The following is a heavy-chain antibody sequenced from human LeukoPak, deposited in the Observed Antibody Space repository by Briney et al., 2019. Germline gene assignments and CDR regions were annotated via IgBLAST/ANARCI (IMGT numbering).Heavy chain of an antibody. V-gene: IGHV4-59*01. D-gene: IGHD5-24*01. CDR2: IYYSGST. CDR1: VRSISSYY. Sequence: SETLSLTCAVSVRSISSYYWSWLRQPPGKGLEWIGYIYYSGSTNYNPSLKSRVTISVDTSKNQFSLKLSSVTAADTAVYYCARVGRYGYNLEYFDYWGQGTLVTVSS. CDR3: ARVGRYGYNLEYFDY. J-gene: IGHJ4*02.